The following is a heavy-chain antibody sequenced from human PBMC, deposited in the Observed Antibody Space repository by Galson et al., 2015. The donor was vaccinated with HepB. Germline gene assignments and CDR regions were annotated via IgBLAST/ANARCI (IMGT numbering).Heavy chain of an antibody. D-gene: IGHD6-6*01. J-gene: IGHJ4*02. CDR1: GYTFSNYG. CDR2: ISAYNDNT. CDR3: ARARYGSSPPDY. Sequence: SVKVSCKASGYTFSNYGISWVRQAPGQGLEWMGWISAYNDNTHYALKFQGRVTITTDTSTSTVYMELRSLRFDDTAVYYCARARYGSSPPDYWGQGTLVTVSS. V-gene: IGHV1-18*01.